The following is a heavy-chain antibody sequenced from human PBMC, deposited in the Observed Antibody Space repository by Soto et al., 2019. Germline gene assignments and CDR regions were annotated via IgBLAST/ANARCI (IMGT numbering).Heavy chain of an antibody. Sequence: GGSLRLSCAASGFTFSSYAMSWVRQAPGKGLEWVSAISGSGGSTYYADSVKGRFTISRDNSKNTLYLQMNSLRAEDTAVYYCAKDLRGIVVVPAALDYWGQGTLVTVSS. D-gene: IGHD2-2*01. J-gene: IGHJ4*02. CDR3: AKDLRGIVVVPAALDY. CDR1: GFTFSSYA. V-gene: IGHV3-23*01. CDR2: ISGSGGST.